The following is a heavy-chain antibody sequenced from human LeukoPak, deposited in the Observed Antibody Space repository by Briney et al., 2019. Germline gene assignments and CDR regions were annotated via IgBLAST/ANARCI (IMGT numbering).Heavy chain of an antibody. CDR1: GGSISSGDYY. J-gene: IGHJ4*02. Sequence: SETLSLTCTVSGGSISSGDYYWSWIRQPPWKGLEWIGYIYYSGSTYYNPSLKSRVTISVDTSKNQFSLKLSSVTAADTAVYYYARERNKLVRGVIITNAFDYWGQGTLVTVSS. V-gene: IGHV4-30-4*08. CDR3: ARERNKLVRGVIITNAFDY. CDR2: IYYSGST. D-gene: IGHD3-10*01.